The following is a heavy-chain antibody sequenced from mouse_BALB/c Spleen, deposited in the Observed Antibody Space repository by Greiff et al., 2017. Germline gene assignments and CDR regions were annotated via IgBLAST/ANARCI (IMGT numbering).Heavy chain of an antibody. J-gene: IGHJ4*01. V-gene: IGHV1S137*01. Sequence: QVQLKQSGAELVRPGVSVKISCKGSGYTFTDYAMHWVKQSHAKSLEWIGVISTYYGDASYNQKFKGKATMTVDKSSSTAYMELARLTSEDSAIYYCARSDYAMDYWGQGTSVTVSS. CDR2: ISTYYGDA. CDR1: GYTFTDYA. CDR3: ARSDYAMDY.